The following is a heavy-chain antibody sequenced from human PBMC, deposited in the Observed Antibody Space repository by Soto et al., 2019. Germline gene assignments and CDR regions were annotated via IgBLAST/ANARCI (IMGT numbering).Heavy chain of an antibody. CDR3: VSFYYYYGMDV. J-gene: IGHJ6*02. CDR2: IYYSGST. Sequence: PSETLSLTCTVSGGSISSSSYYWGWIRQPPGKGLEWIGSIYYSGSTYYNPSLKSRVTISVDTSKNQFSLKLSSVTAADTAVYYCVSFYYYYGMDVWGQGTTVTVSS. CDR1: GGSISSSSYY. V-gene: IGHV4-39*01.